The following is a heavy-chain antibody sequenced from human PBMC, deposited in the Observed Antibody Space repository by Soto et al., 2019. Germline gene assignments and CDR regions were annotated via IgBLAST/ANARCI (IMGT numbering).Heavy chain of an antibody. CDR2: IYYSGST. Sequence: PSETLSLTCTVSGGSVSSYYWSWIRQPPGKGLEWIGYIYYSGSTNYNPSLKSRATISVDTSKNQFSLKLSSVTAADTAVYYCARAAGLIATRTNWFDPWGQGTLVTVSS. V-gene: IGHV4-59*02. J-gene: IGHJ5*02. D-gene: IGHD3-22*01. CDR1: GGSVSSYY. CDR3: ARAAGLIATRTNWFDP.